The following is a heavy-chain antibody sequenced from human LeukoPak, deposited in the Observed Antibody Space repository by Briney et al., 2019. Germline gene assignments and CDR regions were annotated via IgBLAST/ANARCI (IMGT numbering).Heavy chain of an antibody. CDR3: VRRNKGPADV. J-gene: IGHJ6*02. CDR2: IHYTGSI. CDR1: DDSIKSDTYY. Sequence: SETLSLTCTVSDDSIKSDTYYWSWIRLYPGKGLEWIGCIHYTGSIYYNPSLQSRVTISVDTSENQFSLNLSSVTAADTAVYYCVRRNKGPADVWGQGTTVTVS. V-gene: IGHV4-31*03. D-gene: IGHD1-14*01.